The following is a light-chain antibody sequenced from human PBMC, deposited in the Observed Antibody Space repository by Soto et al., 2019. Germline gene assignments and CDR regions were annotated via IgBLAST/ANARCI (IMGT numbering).Light chain of an antibody. CDR3: SSYTGSGTYV. Sequence: QSVLTQPASVSGSPGQSITISCTGTSSDVGSYNLVSWYQQHPGKAPKLMIYEGSKRPSGVSNRFSGSKSGNMASLTISGLQAEDEADYYCSSYTGSGTYVFGTGTKVTVL. V-gene: IGLV2-14*02. J-gene: IGLJ1*01. CDR2: EGS. CDR1: SSDVGSYNL.